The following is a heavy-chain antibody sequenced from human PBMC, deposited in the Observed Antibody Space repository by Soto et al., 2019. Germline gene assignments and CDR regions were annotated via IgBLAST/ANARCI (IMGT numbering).Heavy chain of an antibody. CDR3: ARLPVVVVASELHNWFDH. D-gene: IGHD2-15*01. CDR1: GYTFTGYY. V-gene: IGHV1-2*02. J-gene: IGHJ5*02. CDR2: INPNSGGT. Sequence: ASVKVSCKASGYTFTGYYMHWVRQAPGQGLEWMGWINPNSGGTNYAQKFQGRVTMTRDTSISTAYMELSRLRSDDTAVYYCARLPVVVVASELHNWFDHWGQGTLVTVSS.